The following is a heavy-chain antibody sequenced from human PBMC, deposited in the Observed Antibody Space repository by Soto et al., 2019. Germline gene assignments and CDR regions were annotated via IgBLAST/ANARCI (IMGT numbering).Heavy chain of an antibody. J-gene: IGHJ6*03. CDR3: AKEGPSLSYDMDV. CDR1: GFTFSSYG. V-gene: IGHV3-30*18. Sequence: GGSLRLSCAASGFTFSSYGMHWVRQAPGKGLEWVAVISYDGSNKYYADSVKGRFTISRDNSKNTLYLQMNSLRAEDTAVYYCAKEGPSLSYDMDVWGKGTTVTVS. CDR2: ISYDGSNK.